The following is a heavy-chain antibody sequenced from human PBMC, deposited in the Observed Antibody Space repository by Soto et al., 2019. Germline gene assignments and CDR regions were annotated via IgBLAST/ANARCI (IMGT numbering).Heavy chain of an antibody. Sequence: PSDTLSLTCAVYGGSISDYYWSWIRQPPGKGLEWIGEINHSGSTNCNPSLKSRVTISVDTSKNQFSLKINSVTAADTAVYYCAKDQGRGRTDAWGQGNLVTVSS. CDR3: AKDQGRGRTDA. CDR2: INHSGST. CDR1: GGSISDYY. D-gene: IGHD3-10*01. V-gene: IGHV4-34*01. J-gene: IGHJ5*02.